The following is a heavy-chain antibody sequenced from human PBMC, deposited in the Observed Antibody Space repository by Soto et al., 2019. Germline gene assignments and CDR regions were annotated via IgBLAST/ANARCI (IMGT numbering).Heavy chain of an antibody. V-gene: IGHV4-59*01. CDR3: AKLGYCSGGSCYEYFQH. Sequence: SETLSLTCTVSGGSISSYYWSWIRQPPGKGLEWIGYIYYSGSTNYNPSLKSRVTISVDTSKNQFSLKLSSVTAADTAVYYCAKLGYCSGGSCYEYFQHWGQGTLVTVSS. CDR2: IYYSGST. J-gene: IGHJ1*01. D-gene: IGHD2-15*01. CDR1: GGSISSYY.